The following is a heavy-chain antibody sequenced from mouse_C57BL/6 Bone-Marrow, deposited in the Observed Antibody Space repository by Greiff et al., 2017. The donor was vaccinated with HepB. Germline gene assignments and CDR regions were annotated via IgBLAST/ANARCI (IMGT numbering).Heavy chain of an antibody. CDR1: GYTFTSYG. Sequence: VQLQQSGAELARPGASVKLSCEASGYTFTSYGISWVKQRTGQGLEWIGEIYPRSGNTYYNEKFKGKATLTADKSSSTAYMELRSLTSEDSAVYFCARRRVWSYYFDYWGQGTTLTVSS. J-gene: IGHJ2*01. CDR2: IYPRSGNT. CDR3: ARRRVWSYYFDY. V-gene: IGHV1-81*01. D-gene: IGHD2-10*02.